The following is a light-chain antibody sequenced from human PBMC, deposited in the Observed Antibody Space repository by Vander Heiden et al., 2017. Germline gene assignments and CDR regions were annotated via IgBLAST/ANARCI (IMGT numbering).Light chain of an antibody. CDR1: QSLQHGDGNTY. Sequence: DAVMTQSPLSLPVSIGQPASISCKFSQSLQHGDGNTYLNWFHQRTGQSPRRLIYKVSNRDSGVPDRFSGSKSGTEFTLTISRVEAEDVWVYYCMQGTHWQYTFGQGTKLEI. CDR2: KVS. J-gene: IGKJ2*01. CDR3: MQGTHWQYT. V-gene: IGKV2-30*02.